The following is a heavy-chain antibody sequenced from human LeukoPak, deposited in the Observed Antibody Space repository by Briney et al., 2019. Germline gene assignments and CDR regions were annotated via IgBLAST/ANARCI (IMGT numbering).Heavy chain of an antibody. CDR2: INPNSGGT. Sequence: ASVKVSCKASGYTFTGYYMHWVRQAPGQGLEWMGWINPNSGGTNYAQKFQGRVTMTRDTSISTAYMELRRLRSDDTAVYYCARDRSTVVTQNWFDPWGQGTLVTVSS. V-gene: IGHV1-2*02. CDR1: GYTFTGYY. CDR3: ARDRSTVVTQNWFDP. D-gene: IGHD4-23*01. J-gene: IGHJ5*02.